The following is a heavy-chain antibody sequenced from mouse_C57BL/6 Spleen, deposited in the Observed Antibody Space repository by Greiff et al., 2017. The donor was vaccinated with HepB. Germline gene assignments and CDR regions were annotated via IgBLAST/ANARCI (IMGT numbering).Heavy chain of an antibody. CDR1: GYTFTSYW. CDR2: IDPSDSYT. CDR3: ARRNDDDVDY. J-gene: IGHJ2*01. Sequence: VQLQQPGAELVKPGASVKLSCKASGYTFTSYWMQWVKQRPGQGLEWIGEIDPSDSYTNYNQKFKGKATLTVDTSSSTAYMQLSSLTSEDSAVYYCARRNDDDVDYWGQGTTLTVSS. V-gene: IGHV1-50*01.